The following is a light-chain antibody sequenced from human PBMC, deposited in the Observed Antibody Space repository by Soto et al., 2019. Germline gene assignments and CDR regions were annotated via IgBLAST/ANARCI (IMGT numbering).Light chain of an antibody. CDR3: SSWTSSSTFV. V-gene: IGLV2-18*02. Sequence: QSALTQPPSVSGSPGQSVTISCTGTSSDVGSYNRVSWYQQPPATAPKLMIYEVSNRPSGVPDRFSGSKSGNTASLTISGLQAEDEADYYCSSWTSSSTFVFGPGTKVTVL. CDR2: EVS. CDR1: SSDVGSYNR. J-gene: IGLJ1*01.